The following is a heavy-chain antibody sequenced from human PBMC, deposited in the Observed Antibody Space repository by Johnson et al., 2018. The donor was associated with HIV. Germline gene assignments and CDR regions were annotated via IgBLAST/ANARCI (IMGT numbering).Heavy chain of an antibody. CDR3: ARDSAYCGGDCHDAFDI. Sequence: QMQLVESGGGVVQPGKSLKVSCAASGFTFSSYDMHWVRQPPGKGLEWVAGISSDGSKEYYVDSVKGRFTISRDNSKNTLYLQMNSLRAEDTAVYYCARDSAYCGGDCHDAFDIWGQGTMVTVSS. CDR2: ISSDGSKE. CDR1: GFTFSSYD. J-gene: IGHJ3*02. V-gene: IGHV3-30*03. D-gene: IGHD2-21*02.